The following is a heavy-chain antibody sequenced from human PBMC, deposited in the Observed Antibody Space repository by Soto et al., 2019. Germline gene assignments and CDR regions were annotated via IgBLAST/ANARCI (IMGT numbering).Heavy chain of an antibody. CDR3: ARRAISWGNAFDI. D-gene: IGHD3-16*01. CDR1: GFTFRDYY. CDR2: IFTAGSTI. Sequence: QVQLVESGGGLVKPGGSLRLSCAASGFTFRDYYMAWIRQAPGKGLEWVSYIFTAGSTINYADSVKGRFTISRDNDENSLYLQMASLRAEDTAVYYCARRAISWGNAFDIWGQGTMVTVSS. V-gene: IGHV3-11*01. J-gene: IGHJ3*02.